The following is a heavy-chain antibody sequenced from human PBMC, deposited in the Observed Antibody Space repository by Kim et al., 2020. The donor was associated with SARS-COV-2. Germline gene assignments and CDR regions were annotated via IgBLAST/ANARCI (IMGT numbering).Heavy chain of an antibody. CDR3: ASAAPGGGAVDY. V-gene: IGHV3-13*01. D-gene: IGHD3-16*01. CDR1: GFTFSSYD. CDR2: IGTAGDT. J-gene: IGHJ4*02. Sequence: GGSLRLSCAASGFTFSSYDMHWVRQATGKGLEWVSAIGTAGDTYYPGSVKGRFTISRENAKNSLYLQMNSLRAGDTAVYYCASAAPGGGAVDYWGQGTLVTVSS.